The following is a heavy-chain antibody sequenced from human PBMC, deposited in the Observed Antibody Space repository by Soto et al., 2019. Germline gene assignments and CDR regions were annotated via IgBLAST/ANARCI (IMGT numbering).Heavy chain of an antibody. CDR2: INPDGSEK. D-gene: IGHD2-21*01. CDR3: ARFRDYFGC. V-gene: IGHV3-7*01. Sequence: GGSLRLSCVASGFTFSSYWMTWVRQVPGKGLEWVANINPDGSEKNYVDSVEGRFTISRDNVENSLYLQMSNLRAEDTAVYYCARFRDYFGCWGQGTPVTVSS. J-gene: IGHJ4*02. CDR1: GFTFSSYW.